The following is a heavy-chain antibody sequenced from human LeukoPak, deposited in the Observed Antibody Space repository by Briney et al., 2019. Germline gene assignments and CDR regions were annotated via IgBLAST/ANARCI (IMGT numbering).Heavy chain of an antibody. D-gene: IGHD2-15*01. V-gene: IGHV4-59*08. J-gene: IGHJ4*02. CDR2: IYSSGSA. CDR3: ARLLTGSAGWHIDY. CDR1: GASINNNF. Sequence: PSETLSLTCTVSGASINNNFWTWIRQPPGKGLEWIGYIYSSGSANYNPSLESRVTISIDTSKNQFSLKLTSVTAADTAVYYCARLLTGSAGWHIDYWGQGTLVTVSS.